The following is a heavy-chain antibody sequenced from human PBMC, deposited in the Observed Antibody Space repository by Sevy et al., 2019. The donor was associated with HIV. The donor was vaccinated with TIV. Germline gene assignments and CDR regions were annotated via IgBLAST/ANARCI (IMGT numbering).Heavy chain of an antibody. CDR1: GYMFIAYF. V-gene: IGHV1-2*06. J-gene: IGHJ4*02. D-gene: IGHD3-22*01. Sequence: ASVKVSCKASGYMFIAYFIHWVRQAPGQGLEWMGRINPNSGDTNSAQKFQGRVTMTRDTSINTVYMELSRLRSDDTAVYPCARVVYYDSTAYYFDYWGQGPLVTVTS. CDR2: INPNSGDT. CDR3: ARVVYYDSTAYYFDY.